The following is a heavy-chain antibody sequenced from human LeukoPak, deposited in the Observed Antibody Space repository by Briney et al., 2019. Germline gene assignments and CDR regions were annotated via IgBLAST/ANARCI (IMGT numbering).Heavy chain of an antibody. CDR2: INHNGNVN. CDR1: GLTFGIYW. CDR3: ARGGGLDV. J-gene: IGHJ6*02. Sequence: PGGSWDPPVQAFGLTFGIYWWNWAGQPPGKGLEWVASINHNGNVNYYVDSVKGRFTISRDNAKNSLYLQMSNLRAEDTAVYFCARGGGLDVWGQGATVTVSS. V-gene: IGHV3-7*03. D-gene: IGHD3-16*01.